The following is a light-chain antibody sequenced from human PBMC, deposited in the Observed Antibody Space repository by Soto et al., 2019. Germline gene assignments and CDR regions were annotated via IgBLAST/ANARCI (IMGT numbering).Light chain of an antibody. CDR2: AAS. V-gene: IGKV1-39*01. CDR3: HKSHSSPYT. CDR1: QTIANY. Sequence: DIQMTQSPSSLSASVGDRVTISCRPSQTIANYVNWYQHKPGNAPKLLIYAASSLQTGVPSRFSGSGSGTDFTLTINSLQPEDFATYFCHKSHSSPYTFGQGTRLEIK. J-gene: IGKJ2*01.